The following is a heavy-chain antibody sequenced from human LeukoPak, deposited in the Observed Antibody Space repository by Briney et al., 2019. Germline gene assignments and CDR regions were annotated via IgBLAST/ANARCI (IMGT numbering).Heavy chain of an antibody. CDR1: GYTFAGYY. Sequence: ASVKVSCKASGYTFAGYYMHWVPQAPGHGLEWVGWINPYSCGTNYAQKFQGRVTMTRYTSINTAYMEMSRLSYDDTAVYYCARPDSSGYYDYWGQGTLVTVSS. CDR2: INPYSCGT. CDR3: ARPDSSGYYDY. J-gene: IGHJ4*02. D-gene: IGHD3-22*01. V-gene: IGHV1-2*02.